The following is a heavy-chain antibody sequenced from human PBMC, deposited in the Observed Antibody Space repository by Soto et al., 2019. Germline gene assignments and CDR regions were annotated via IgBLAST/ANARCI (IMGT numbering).Heavy chain of an antibody. CDR3: AKCLVPRIAAAGLFDY. J-gene: IGHJ4*02. V-gene: IGHV3-23*01. D-gene: IGHD6-13*01. CDR1: GFTFSSYA. CDR2: ISGSGGST. Sequence: LRLSCAASGFTFSSYAMSWVRQAPGKGLEWVSAISGSGGSTYYADSVKGRFTISRDNSKNTLYLQMNSLRAEDTAVYYCAKCLVPRIAAAGLFDYWGQGTLVTVSS.